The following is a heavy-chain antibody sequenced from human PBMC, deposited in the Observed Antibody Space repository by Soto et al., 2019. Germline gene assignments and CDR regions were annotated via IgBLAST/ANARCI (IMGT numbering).Heavy chain of an antibody. CDR3: AKGPGLGRTNIHY. CDR1: GYTFTSYG. V-gene: IGHV1-18*01. CDR2: VSAYNGNT. Sequence: QVQLVQSGAEVKKPGASVKVSCKASGYTFTSYGISWVRQAPGQGLEWMGWVSAYNGNTNYAQKLQGRVSMTTDTXTSTAYVELSSLTSDDPAVYYFAKGPGLGRTNIHYWGQGPLVTVSS. J-gene: IGHJ4*02. D-gene: IGHD2-2*01.